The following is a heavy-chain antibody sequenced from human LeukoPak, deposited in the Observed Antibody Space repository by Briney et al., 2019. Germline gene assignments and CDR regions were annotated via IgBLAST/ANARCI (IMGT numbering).Heavy chain of an antibody. CDR1: GGSISSRSYY. J-gene: IGHJ4*02. V-gene: IGHV4-39*01. D-gene: IGHD5-18*01. CDR2: IYYSWRT. CDR3: VRRAHSYGIDY. Sequence: PSETLSLTCTVSGGSISSRSYYWGWIRQPPGKGLEWIGCIYYSWRTYYKPSLKSRVTISVDTSKNQFFLKLSSVTAADTAVYYCVRRAHSYGIDYWGQGTLVTVSS.